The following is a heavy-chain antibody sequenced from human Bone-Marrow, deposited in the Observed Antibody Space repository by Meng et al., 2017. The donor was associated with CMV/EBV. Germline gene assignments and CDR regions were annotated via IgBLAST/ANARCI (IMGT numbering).Heavy chain of an antibody. D-gene: IGHD4-17*01. Sequence: QLVQSGAKVKKLWASVKVYCKVSVYTFTEFAMRWVRQAPGKGLEWMGGFDPEDGETIYAQKFKGRVTMTEDTSTDTAYMELSSLRSEDTAVYYCATSGNGDYLTGGYWGQGTLVTVSS. CDR1: VYTFTEFA. CDR3: ATSGNGDYLTGGY. CDR2: FDPEDGET. V-gene: IGHV1-24*01. J-gene: IGHJ4*02.